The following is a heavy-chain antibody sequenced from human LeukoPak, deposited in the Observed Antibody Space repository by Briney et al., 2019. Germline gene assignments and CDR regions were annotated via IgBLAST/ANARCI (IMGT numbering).Heavy chain of an antibody. D-gene: IGHD4-17*01. CDR3: AREEGDYGDYKFDP. J-gene: IGHJ5*02. V-gene: IGHV1-8*01. Sequence: ASVKVSCEASGYTFTSYDINWVRQATGQGLEWMGWMNPNSGNTGYAQKFQGRVTMTRNTTISTAYMELSSLRSEDTAVYYCAREEGDYGDYKFDPWGQGTLVTVSS. CDR2: MNPNSGNT. CDR1: GYTFTSYD.